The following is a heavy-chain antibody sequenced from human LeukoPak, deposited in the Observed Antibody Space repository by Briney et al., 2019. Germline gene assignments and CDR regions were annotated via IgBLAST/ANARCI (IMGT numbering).Heavy chain of an antibody. CDR1: GGSISSYY. CDR2: IYHSGST. Sequence: ASETLSLTCTVSGGSISSYYWGWIRQPPGKGLEWIGSIYHSGSTYYNPSLKSRVTISVDTSKNQFSLKLSSVTAADTAVYYCASYKYYYESSGYGPYYLDYWGQGTLVTVSS. D-gene: IGHD3-22*01. V-gene: IGHV4-38-2*02. CDR3: ASYKYYYESSGYGPYYLDY. J-gene: IGHJ4*02.